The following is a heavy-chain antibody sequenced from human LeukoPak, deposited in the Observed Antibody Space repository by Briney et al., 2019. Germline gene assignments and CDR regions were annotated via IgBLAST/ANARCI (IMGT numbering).Heavy chain of an antibody. CDR2: IWYDGSNK. D-gene: IGHD3-9*01. CDR3: ARDLRYCMDV. Sequence: PGRSLRLSCAASGFTFSSYGMHWVRQAPGKGLEWVAVIWYDGSNKYYADSVKGRFTISRDNSKNTLYLQMNCLRAEDTAVYYCARDLRYCMDVWGKGTTVTVSS. V-gene: IGHV3-33*01. J-gene: IGHJ6*04. CDR1: GFTFSSYG.